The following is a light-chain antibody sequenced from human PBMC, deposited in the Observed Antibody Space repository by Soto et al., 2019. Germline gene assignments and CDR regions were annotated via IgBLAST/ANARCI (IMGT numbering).Light chain of an antibody. V-gene: IGKV1-5*03. J-gene: IGKJ1*01. Sequence: IQMTQSPSALSASVGDRVTITCRASQTISNWLAWYQQKPGKAPKLLIYKASTLESGVPSRFSGSGSGTEFTLTISSLQPEDFATYYCQQLNSYPPTFGQRTKVDI. CDR1: QTISNW. CDR2: KAS. CDR3: QQLNSYPPT.